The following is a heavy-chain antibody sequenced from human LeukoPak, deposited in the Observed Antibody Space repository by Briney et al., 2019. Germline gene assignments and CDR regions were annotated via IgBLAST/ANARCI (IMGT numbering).Heavy chain of an antibody. Sequence: GESLKISCKVSGYSFTSYWIGWVRQMPGKGLEWMGIIYPGDSDTRYSPSFQGQVTISADKSISTAYLQWSSLKASDTAMYYCARLGGYSSSWSDAFDIWGQGTMVTVSS. D-gene: IGHD6-13*01. CDR1: GYSFTSYW. CDR2: IYPGDSDT. J-gene: IGHJ3*02. V-gene: IGHV5-51*01. CDR3: ARLGGYSSSWSDAFDI.